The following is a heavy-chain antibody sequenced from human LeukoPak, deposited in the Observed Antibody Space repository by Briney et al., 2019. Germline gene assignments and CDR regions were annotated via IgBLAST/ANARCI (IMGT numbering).Heavy chain of an antibody. CDR1: GFTFSTYA. D-gene: IGHD7-27*01. CDR3: TKTGGPWD. CDR2: ISGSGGST. Sequence: GGSLRLSCAASGFTFSTYAMSWVRQAPGKGLEWVSVISGSGGSTYYADSVKGRFTISRDNSKNSLYLQMNSLRVEDTAMYYCTKTGGPWDWGQGTLVTVSS. J-gene: IGHJ4*02. V-gene: IGHV3-23*01.